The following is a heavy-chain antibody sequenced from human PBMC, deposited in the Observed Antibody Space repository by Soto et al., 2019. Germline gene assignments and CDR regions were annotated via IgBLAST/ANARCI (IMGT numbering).Heavy chain of an antibody. D-gene: IGHD1-26*01. CDR1: GFTFSSYA. CDR3: AKAPYSGSYSPFGFDY. V-gene: IGHV3-23*01. CDR2: ISGSGGST. J-gene: IGHJ4*02. Sequence: GGSLRLSCAASGFTFSSYAMSWVRQAPGKGLECVSAISGSGGSTYYTDSVKGRFTISRDNSMNTLYLQMNSLRAEDTAVYYCAKAPYSGSYSPFGFDYWGQGTLVTVSS.